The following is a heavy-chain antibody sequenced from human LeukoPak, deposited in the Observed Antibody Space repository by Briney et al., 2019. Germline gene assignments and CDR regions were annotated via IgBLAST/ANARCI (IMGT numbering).Heavy chain of an antibody. J-gene: IGHJ5*02. CDR1: GFTFSDYY. CDR2: ISSSGSTI. CDR3: ARGPLAGSYLFDP. Sequence: PGGSLRLSCAASGFTFSDYYMSWIRQAPGKGLEWVSYISSSGSTIYYADSVKGRFTFSRDNAKNSLYLQMNSLRAEDTAVYYCARGPLAGSYLFDPWGQGTLVTVSS. D-gene: IGHD3-10*01. V-gene: IGHV3-11*01.